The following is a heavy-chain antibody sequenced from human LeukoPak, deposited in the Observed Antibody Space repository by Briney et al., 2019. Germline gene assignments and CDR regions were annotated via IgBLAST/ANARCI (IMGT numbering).Heavy chain of an antibody. Sequence: SETLSLTCTVSSGSISSHYWSWIRQPPGKGLEWIGYIYYSGSTNYNPSLKSRVTISVDTSKNQFSLKLSSVTAADTAVYYGAGVRYYYMDVWGKGTTVTVSS. CDR1: SGSISSHY. CDR3: AGVRYYYMDV. V-gene: IGHV4-59*11. CDR2: IYYSGST. J-gene: IGHJ6*03. D-gene: IGHD3-10*01.